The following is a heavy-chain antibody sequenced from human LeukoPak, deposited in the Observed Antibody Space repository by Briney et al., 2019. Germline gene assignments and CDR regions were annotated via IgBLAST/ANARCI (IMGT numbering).Heavy chain of an antibody. CDR1: GFTFSSYS. D-gene: IGHD3-16*02. V-gene: IGHV3-21*01. CDR2: ISSSSSYI. J-gene: IGHJ4*02. Sequence: GGSLRLSCAASGFTFSSYSMNWVRQAPGKGLEWVSSISSSSSYIYYADSVKGQFTISRDNAKNSLYLQMNSLRAEDTAVYYCARDRGYDYVWGSYRSLDYWGQGTLVTVSS. CDR3: ARDRGYDYVWGSYRSLDY.